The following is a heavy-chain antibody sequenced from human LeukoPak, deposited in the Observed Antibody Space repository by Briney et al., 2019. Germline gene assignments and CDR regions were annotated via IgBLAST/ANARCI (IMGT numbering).Heavy chain of an antibody. Sequence: GASVKVSCKASGGTFSSYAISWVRQAPGQGLEWMGRIIPILGIANYAQKFQGRVTITADKSTSTAYMELSSLRSEDTAVYYCARENTIFGVVSGGNYFDYWGQGTLVTVSS. CDR2: IIPILGIA. J-gene: IGHJ4*02. V-gene: IGHV1-69*04. CDR1: GGTFSSYA. CDR3: ARENTIFGVVSGGNYFDY. D-gene: IGHD3-3*01.